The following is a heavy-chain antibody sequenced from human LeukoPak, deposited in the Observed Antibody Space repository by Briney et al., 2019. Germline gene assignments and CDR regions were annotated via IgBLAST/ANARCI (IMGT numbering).Heavy chain of an antibody. CDR2: ICYSGST. D-gene: IGHD2-2*01. Sequence: SWVRQAPGKGLEWIGYICYSGSTYYNPSLKSRVTISVDTSKNQFSLKLSSVTAADTAVYYCAREGQNPAYQLLDYWGQGTLVTVSS. V-gene: IGHV4-31*02. J-gene: IGHJ4*02. CDR3: AREGQNPAYQLLDY.